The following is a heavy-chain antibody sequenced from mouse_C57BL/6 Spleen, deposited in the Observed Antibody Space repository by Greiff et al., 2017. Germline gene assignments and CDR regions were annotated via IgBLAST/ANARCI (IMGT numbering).Heavy chain of an antibody. CDR1: GYAFSSYW. V-gene: IGHV1-80*01. Sequence: QVQLQQSGAELVKPGASVKISCKASGYAFSSYWMNWVKQRPGKGLEWIGQIYPGDGDTNYNGKFKGKATLTADKSSSTAYMQLSSLTSEDSAVYFCARGYYYGSSPCDYWGQGTTLTVSS. D-gene: IGHD1-1*01. CDR3: ARGYYYGSSPCDY. J-gene: IGHJ2*01. CDR2: IYPGDGDT.